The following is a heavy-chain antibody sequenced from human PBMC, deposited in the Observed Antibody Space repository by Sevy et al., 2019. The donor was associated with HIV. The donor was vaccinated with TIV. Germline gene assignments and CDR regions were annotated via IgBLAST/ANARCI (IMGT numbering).Heavy chain of an antibody. J-gene: IGHJ6*02. V-gene: IGHV3-15*01. CDR2: IKSKIDGGTI. CDR3: TTEAVDCSTTTCSLAMDV. D-gene: IGHD2-2*01. Sequence: GGSLRLSCVASGFAFSNVWMSWVSQAPGKGLESVGRIKSKIDGGTIDYAAPVKVRFTISRDDSKNTLYLQMNSLKTEDTAVYYCTTEAVDCSTTTCSLAMDVWGQGTTVTVSS. CDR1: GFAFSNVW.